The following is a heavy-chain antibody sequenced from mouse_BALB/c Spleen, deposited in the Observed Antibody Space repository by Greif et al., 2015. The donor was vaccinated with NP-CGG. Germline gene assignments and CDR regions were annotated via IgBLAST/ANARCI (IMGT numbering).Heavy chain of an antibody. CDR1: EYEFPSHD. D-gene: IGHD2-1*01. Sequence: EVQLVESGGGLEQPGESLKLSCESNEYEFPSHDMSWVRKTPEKRLELVAAINSDGGSTYYPDTMERRFIISRDNTKXPLYLQMSSLRSEDTALYYCARYGKGYYYAMDYWGQGTSVTVSS. V-gene: IGHV5-2*01. CDR3: ARYGKGYYYAMDY. CDR2: INSDGGST. J-gene: IGHJ4*01.